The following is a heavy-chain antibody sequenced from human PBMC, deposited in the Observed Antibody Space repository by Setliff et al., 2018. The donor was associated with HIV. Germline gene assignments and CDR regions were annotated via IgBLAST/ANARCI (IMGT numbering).Heavy chain of an antibody. D-gene: IGHD3-10*01. CDR3: ARVGASGVPSTMDYYYYMDV. Sequence: PSETLSLTCTVSGASVSSHYWTWIRQPAGKRLEWIGRVYPSGSVNYSPSFQSRVSMSIDTSKNQFSLTLTSVTAADTAVYYCARVGASGVPSTMDYYYYMDVWGKGTTVTVSS. V-gene: IGHV4-4*07. CDR1: GASVSSHY. J-gene: IGHJ6*03. CDR2: VYPSGSV.